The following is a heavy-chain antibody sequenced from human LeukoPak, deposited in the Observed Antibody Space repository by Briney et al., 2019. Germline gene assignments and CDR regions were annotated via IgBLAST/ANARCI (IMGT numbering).Heavy chain of an antibody. J-gene: IGHJ3*02. CDR2: IYCGDSDT. D-gene: IGHD3-22*01. Sequence: GESLKISCEASGYTFTSYWIGWVRQMPGKGLEWMGIIYCGDSDTRYSPSFEGQVTISVYKSISTAYLQWSSLKASDTAMYYCARVGTFSYDSSGYPSGAFDIWGQGTMVTVSS. CDR1: GYTFTSYW. CDR3: ARVGTFSYDSSGYPSGAFDI. V-gene: IGHV5-51*01.